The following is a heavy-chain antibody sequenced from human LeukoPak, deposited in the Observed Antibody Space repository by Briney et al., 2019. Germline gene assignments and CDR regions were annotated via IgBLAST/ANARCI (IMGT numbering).Heavy chain of an antibody. V-gene: IGHV4-59*08. CDR1: GGSISSYY. CDR3: ARTVYYYDSSGYYSGYYYYYGMDV. Sequence: PSETLSLTCTVSGGSISSYYWSWIRQPPGKGLEWIGYIYYSGSTNYNPSLKSRATISVDTSKNQFSLKLSSVTAADTAVYYCARTVYYYDSSGYYSGYYYYYGMDVWGQGTTVTVSS. D-gene: IGHD3-22*01. CDR2: IYYSGST. J-gene: IGHJ6*02.